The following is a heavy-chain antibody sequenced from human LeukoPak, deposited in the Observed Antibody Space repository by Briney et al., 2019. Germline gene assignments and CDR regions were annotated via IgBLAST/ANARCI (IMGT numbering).Heavy chain of an antibody. CDR2: IYSSGST. CDR3: AKDAPYSSSTTGYFQH. D-gene: IGHD6-13*01. J-gene: IGHJ1*01. Sequence: SETLSLTCTVSGGSISSYYWSWIRQPPGKGLEWIGYIYSSGSTNYNPSLKSRLTISVDASKNQFSLKLTSVTAADTAVYYCAKDAPYSSSTTGYFQHWGQGTLVTVSS. V-gene: IGHV4-59*01. CDR1: GGSISSYY.